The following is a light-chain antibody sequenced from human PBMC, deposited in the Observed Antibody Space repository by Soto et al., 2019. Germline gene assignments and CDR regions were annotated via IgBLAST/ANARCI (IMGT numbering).Light chain of an antibody. CDR1: SSNIGAYS. CDR2: LND. CDR3: AAWDAGLTGWV. V-gene: IGLV1-44*01. Sequence: QPVLTQPPSASGTPGQRVTISCSGTSSNIGAYSVHWYQQLPGTAPKLLIYLNDQRPSGVPDRFSGSKSGTSASLAISGLQSEDEADYYCAAWDAGLTGWVFGGGTKLTVL. J-gene: IGLJ3*02.